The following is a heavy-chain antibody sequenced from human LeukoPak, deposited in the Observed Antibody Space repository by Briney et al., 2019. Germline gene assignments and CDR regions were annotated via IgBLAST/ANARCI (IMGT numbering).Heavy chain of an antibody. V-gene: IGHV3-48*04. CDR1: GFTFSTYN. Sequence: GGSLRLSCAASGFTFSTYNMIWLRQAPGKGLEWLSYISSSSSTKLYTDPVKGRFTISRDNAKNSLYLQMNSLRAEDTAVYYCAKHGLPLVVISAPLDYWGQGTLVTVSS. D-gene: IGHD2-15*01. CDR2: ISSSSSTK. J-gene: IGHJ4*02. CDR3: AKHGLPLVVISAPLDY.